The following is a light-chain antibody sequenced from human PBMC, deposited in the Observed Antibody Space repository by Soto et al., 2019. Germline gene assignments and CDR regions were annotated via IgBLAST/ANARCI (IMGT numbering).Light chain of an antibody. V-gene: IGLV2-23*01. CDR2: EGN. J-gene: IGLJ3*02. CDR1: SSDVGSYNL. Sequence: QSALTQPASVSGSPGQSITISCTGTSSDVGSYNLVSWYQQHPGKAPKLMISEGNKRPSGISNRFSGSKSGNTASLTISGLQAEDGADYYCCSFATSGTWVFGGGTKLTVL. CDR3: CSFATSGTWV.